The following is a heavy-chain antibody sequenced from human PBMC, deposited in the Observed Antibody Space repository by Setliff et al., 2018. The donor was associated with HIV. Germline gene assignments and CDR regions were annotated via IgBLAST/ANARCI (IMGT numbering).Heavy chain of an antibody. V-gene: IGHV1-58*01. Sequence: SVKVSCKASGFTFTSSAVQWVRQARGQRLEWIGWIVVGSGNTNYAQKFQERVTITGDMSTSTAYMELSSLRSEDTAVYYCAADLLRLGGADYWGQGTLVTVSS. D-gene: IGHD3-10*01. CDR1: GFTFTSSA. CDR3: AADLLRLGGADY. CDR2: IVVGSGNT. J-gene: IGHJ4*02.